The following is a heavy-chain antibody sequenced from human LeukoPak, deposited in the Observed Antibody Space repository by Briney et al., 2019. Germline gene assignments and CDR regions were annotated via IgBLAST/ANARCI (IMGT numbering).Heavy chain of an antibody. CDR2: ISYDGSNK. CDR3: ARDVGDGSGSYYNNPDSDAFDI. V-gene: IGHV3-30-3*01. CDR1: GFTFSSYA. D-gene: IGHD3-10*01. Sequence: PGRSLRLSCAASGFTFSSYAMHWVRQAPGKGLEWVAVISYDGSNKYYADSVKGRFTISRDNSKNTLYLQMNSLRAEDTAVYYCARDVGDGSGSYYNNPDSDAFDIWGQGTMVTVSS. J-gene: IGHJ3*02.